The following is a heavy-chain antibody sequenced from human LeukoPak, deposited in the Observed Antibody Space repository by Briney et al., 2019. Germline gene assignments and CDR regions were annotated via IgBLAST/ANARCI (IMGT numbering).Heavy chain of an antibody. V-gene: IGHV3-33*01. CDR2: IWYDGSNK. J-gene: IGHJ4*02. D-gene: IGHD3-16*01. CDR3: ARASEVMPFDY. CDR1: GFTLSSYG. Sequence: GRSLRLSCAASGFTLSSYGMHWVRQAPGKGLEWVAVIWYDGSNKYYADSVKGRFTISRDNSKNTLYLQMNSLRAEDTAVYYCARASEVMPFDYWGQGTLVSVSS.